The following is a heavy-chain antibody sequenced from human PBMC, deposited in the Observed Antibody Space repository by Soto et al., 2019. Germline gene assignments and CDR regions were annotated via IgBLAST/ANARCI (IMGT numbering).Heavy chain of an antibody. D-gene: IGHD2-15*01. J-gene: IGHJ4*02. CDR3: ARDGVRYCSGGSGYLDY. Sequence: GGSLRLSCAASGFTFSSYGMHWVRQAPGKGLEWVAVIWYDGSNKYYADSVKGRFTISRDNSKNTLYLEMNSLRAEDTAVYYCARDGVRYCSGGSGYLDYWGQGTLVTVSS. V-gene: IGHV3-33*01. CDR1: GFTFSSYG. CDR2: IWYDGSNK.